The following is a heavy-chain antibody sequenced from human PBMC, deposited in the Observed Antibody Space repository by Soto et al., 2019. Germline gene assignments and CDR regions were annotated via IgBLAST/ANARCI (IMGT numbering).Heavy chain of an antibody. CDR3: ARSGSGSYYNGWFDP. V-gene: IGHV4-61*08. CDR1: GDSVSTDGYY. Sequence: PSETLSLSCTVSGDSVSTDGYYWNWIRQPPGKGLEWIGCIYYSGSTNYNPSLKSRITISVDTSKNQFSLKLTSVTAADTAIYYCARSGSGSYYNGWFDPWGQGTLVTVSS. J-gene: IGHJ5*02. D-gene: IGHD3-10*01. CDR2: IYYSGST.